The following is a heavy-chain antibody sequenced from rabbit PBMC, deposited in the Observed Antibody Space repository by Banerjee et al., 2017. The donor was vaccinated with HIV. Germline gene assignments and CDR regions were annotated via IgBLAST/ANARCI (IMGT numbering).Heavy chain of an antibody. CDR2: IAAGSSGNT. J-gene: IGHJ4*01. Sequence: QEQLEESGGDLVKPEGSLTLTCTASGFSFSNGYVMCWVRQAPGKGLEWIACIAAGSSGNTVYASWAKGPFTISKTSSTTVTLQMTSLTAADTATYFCARDLAGVIGWNFNLWGQGTLVTVS. V-gene: IGHV1S45*01. CDR1: GFSFSNGYV. D-gene: IGHD4-1*01. CDR3: ARDLAGVIGWNFNL.